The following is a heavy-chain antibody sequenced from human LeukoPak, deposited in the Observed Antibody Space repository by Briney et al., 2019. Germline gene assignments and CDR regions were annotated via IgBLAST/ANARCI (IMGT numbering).Heavy chain of an antibody. CDR3: ARSVGPTTRAFDI. CDR1: GGSISSGSYY. V-gene: IGHV4-61*09. CDR2: VYTSGRS. Sequence: SQTLSLTCTVSGGSISSGSYYWTWIRQPAGKGLEWIGHVYTSGRSNYNPSLESRVTISVDTSKNQFSLKLSSVTAADTAVYYRARSVGPTTRAFDIWGQGTMVTVSS. D-gene: IGHD1-26*01. J-gene: IGHJ3*02.